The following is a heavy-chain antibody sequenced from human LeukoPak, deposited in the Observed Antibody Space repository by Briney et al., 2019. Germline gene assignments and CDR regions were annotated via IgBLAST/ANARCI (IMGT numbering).Heavy chain of an antibody. CDR2: IIPILGIA. V-gene: IGHV1-69*04. CDR1: GGTFSTYA. Sequence: ASVKLSCKASGGTFSTYAISWVRQAPGQGLEWMGRIIPILGIANYAQKFQGRVTITADKSTSTAYMKLGSLRSEDTAVYYCARSYCSSTSCLNYFDYWGQGTLVTVSS. CDR3: ARSYCSSTSCLNYFDY. D-gene: IGHD2-2*01. J-gene: IGHJ4*02.